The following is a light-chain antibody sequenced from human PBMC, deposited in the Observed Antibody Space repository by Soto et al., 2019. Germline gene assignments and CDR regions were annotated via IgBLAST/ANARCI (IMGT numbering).Light chain of an antibody. J-gene: IGKJ1*01. Sequence: IQITQSPASLSASVRGRVTITCRASQGISNYLAWYQQKPGTVPKLLISAASTLQTGVPSRFSGSRSGPDFTLTISSLQPEDFATYYCQQSYSSPPTFGQGTKVDIK. CDR2: AAS. CDR1: QGISNY. V-gene: IGKV1-27*01. CDR3: QQSYSSPPT.